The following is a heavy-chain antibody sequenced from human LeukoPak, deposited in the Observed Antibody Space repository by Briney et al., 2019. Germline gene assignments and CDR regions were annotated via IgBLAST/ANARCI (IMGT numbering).Heavy chain of an antibody. D-gene: IGHD3-10*01. Sequence: PGGSLRLSCAASGVTFDDYGMSWVRQAPGKGLEWVSGINWNGGSTGYADSVKGRFTTSRDNAKNSLYLQMNSLRAEDTALYHCASLYYGSGDAGGYWGQGTLVTVSS. J-gene: IGHJ4*02. CDR3: ASLYYGSGDAGGY. CDR1: GVTFDDYG. CDR2: INWNGGST. V-gene: IGHV3-20*01.